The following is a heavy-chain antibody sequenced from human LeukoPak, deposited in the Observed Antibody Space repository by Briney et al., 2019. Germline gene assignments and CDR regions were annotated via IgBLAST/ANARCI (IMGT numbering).Heavy chain of an antibody. CDR2: MYHSGST. CDR3: GRDRSGGYSVDY. J-gene: IGHJ4*02. CDR1: GYSISSGYY. D-gene: IGHD1-26*01. V-gene: IGHV4-38-2*02. Sequence: SETLSLTCAVSGYSISSGYYWGWIRQPPGKGLEWIASMYHSGSTYYNPSLKSRVTLSRHTSKNQFSLKESSETGGDIVAYYCGRDRSGGYSVDYWGQGTLVTVS.